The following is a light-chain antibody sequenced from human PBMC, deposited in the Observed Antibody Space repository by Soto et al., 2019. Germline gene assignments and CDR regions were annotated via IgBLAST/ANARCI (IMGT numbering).Light chain of an antibody. J-gene: IGLJ3*02. CDR1: SSDVGAYNY. V-gene: IGLV2-11*01. CDR3: CSYAVRYTV. CDR2: DVS. Sequence: QSVLTQPRSVSESPGQSVTISCTGTSSDVGAYNYVSWYQHHPGKAPKLMIYDVSKRPSGVPDRFSGSKSGNTASLTISGLQAEDEADYYCCSYAVRYTVFGGGTKVTVL.